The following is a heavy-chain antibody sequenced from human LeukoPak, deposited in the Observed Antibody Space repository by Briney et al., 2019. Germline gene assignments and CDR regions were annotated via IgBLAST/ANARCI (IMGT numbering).Heavy chain of an antibody. Sequence: ASVKVSCKASGYTFTGYYMHWVRQAPGQGLEWIGWINPNSGGTNYAQKFQGRVTMTRDTSISTAYMELSGLRSDDTAVYYCARVKGRFGELSYYFDYWGQGTLVTVSS. CDR3: ARVKGRFGELSYYFDY. CDR1: GYTFTGYY. V-gene: IGHV1-2*02. D-gene: IGHD3-10*01. CDR2: INPNSGGT. J-gene: IGHJ4*02.